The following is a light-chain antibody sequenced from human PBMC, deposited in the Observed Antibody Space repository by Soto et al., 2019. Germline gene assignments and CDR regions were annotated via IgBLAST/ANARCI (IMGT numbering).Light chain of an antibody. J-gene: IGKJ2*01. CDR1: QRITTY. CDR2: TSG. V-gene: IGKV1-39*01. CDR3: QQTYSTPYT. Sequence: IHMTQSPSSLSASVGDRITVTCRASQRITTYVNWYQLKPGEAPKLLISTSGTLQRGVPSRFSGSGSGTDFTLTITRLQPADFATYFCQQTYSTPYTFGQGTKWEIK.